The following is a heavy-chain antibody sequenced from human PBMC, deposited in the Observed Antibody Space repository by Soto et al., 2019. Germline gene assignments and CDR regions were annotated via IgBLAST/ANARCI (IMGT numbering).Heavy chain of an antibody. CDR2: IWYDGSNK. CDR3: ARGGGYGDYMFDY. Sequence: QVQLVESGGGVVQPGRSLRLSCAASGFTFSSYGMHWVRQAPGKGLEWVAVIWYDGSNKYYADSVKGRFTISRDNSKNTLYLQMNSLRAEDTAVYYCARGGGYGDYMFDYWGQGTLVTVSS. J-gene: IGHJ4*02. V-gene: IGHV3-33*01. D-gene: IGHD4-17*01. CDR1: GFTFSSYG.